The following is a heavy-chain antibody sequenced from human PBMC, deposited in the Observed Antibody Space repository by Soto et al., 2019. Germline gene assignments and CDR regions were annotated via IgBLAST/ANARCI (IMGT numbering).Heavy chain of an antibody. D-gene: IGHD6-13*01. CDR3: AVLQQLSAFDI. J-gene: IGHJ3*02. Sequence: GGSLRLSCAASGFTFSSYAMSWVRQAPGKGLEWVSAISSSGGSTYYADSVKGRFAISRDNSKNTLYLQMGSLRAEDMAVYYCAVLQQLSAFDIWGQGTMVTVSS. V-gene: IGHV3-23*01. CDR2: ISSSGGST. CDR1: GFTFSSYA.